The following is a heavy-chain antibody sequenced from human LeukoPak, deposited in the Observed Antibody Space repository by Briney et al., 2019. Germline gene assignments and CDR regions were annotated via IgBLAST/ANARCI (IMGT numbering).Heavy chain of an antibody. V-gene: IGHV1-8*03. Sequence: ASVKVSCKASGYTFTSYDINWVRQATGQGLEWMGWMNPNSGNTGYAQKFQGRVTITRNTSISTAYMELSSLRSEDTAVYFCARGIYHYETTGYFDAFDIWGQGTMVSVSS. CDR1: GYTFTSYD. CDR2: MNPNSGNT. CDR3: ARGIYHYETTGYFDAFDI. D-gene: IGHD3-22*01. J-gene: IGHJ3*02.